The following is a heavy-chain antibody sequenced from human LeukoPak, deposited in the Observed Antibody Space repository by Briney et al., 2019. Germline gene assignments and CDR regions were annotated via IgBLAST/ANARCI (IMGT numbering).Heavy chain of an antibody. CDR1: GFTFSSSA. V-gene: IGHV3-23*01. J-gene: IGHJ4*02. Sequence: GGSLRLSCAASGFTFSSSAMSWVRQVPGKGLEWVSGISASGGSTSYADSVKGRFTISRDNSKNALYLQMNSLRDEDTAVYYCAKGDSYYDLLTCFDFWGPGTLVTVSS. D-gene: IGHD3-9*01. CDR3: AKGDSYYDLLTCFDF. CDR2: ISASGGST.